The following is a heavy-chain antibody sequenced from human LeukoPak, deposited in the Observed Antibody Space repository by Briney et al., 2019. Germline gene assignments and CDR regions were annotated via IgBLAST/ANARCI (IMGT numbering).Heavy chain of an antibody. Sequence: GGSLRLSCAASGFTFSSYSMNWVRQAPGKGLEWVSYISSSSSTIYYADSVKGRFTISRDNAKNTLYLQMNSLRAEDTAVHYCARDRGLDSSSWYSPRSTHSGDGMDVWGQGTTVTVSS. CDR1: GFTFSSYS. CDR2: ISSSSSTI. CDR3: ARDRGLDSSSWYSPRSTHSGDGMDV. J-gene: IGHJ6*02. D-gene: IGHD6-13*01. V-gene: IGHV3-48*01.